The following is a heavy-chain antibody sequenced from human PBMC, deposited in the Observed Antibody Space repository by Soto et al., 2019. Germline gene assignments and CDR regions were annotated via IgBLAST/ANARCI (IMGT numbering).Heavy chain of an antibody. CDR3: AKDRAPMVAAAGDNFDY. D-gene: IGHD6-13*01. CDR1: GFTFSSYA. V-gene: IGHV3-23*01. CDR2: ISGSGGST. J-gene: IGHJ4*02. Sequence: EVRLLESGGGLVQPGGSLRLSCAASGFTFSSYAMSWVRQAPGKGLEWVSAISGSGGSTYYADSVKGRFTISRDNSKNTLYLQMNSLRAEDTAVYYCAKDRAPMVAAAGDNFDYWGQGTLVTVSS.